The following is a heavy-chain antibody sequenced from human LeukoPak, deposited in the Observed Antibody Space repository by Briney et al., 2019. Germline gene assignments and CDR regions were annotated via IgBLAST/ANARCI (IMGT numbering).Heavy chain of an antibody. CDR1: GYSFTDYY. CDR3: ARPRHNILTGYTAFDI. J-gene: IGHJ3*02. CDR2: INPNSGGT. D-gene: IGHD3-9*01. V-gene: IGHV1-2*02. Sequence: ASVKVSCKASGYSFTDYYMNWVRQAPGQGLEWMGWINPNSGGTDYAQKFQGRVTMTRDTSISTAYMDLSRLRPDDTAVYYCARPRHNILTGYTAFDIWGQGTMLTVSS.